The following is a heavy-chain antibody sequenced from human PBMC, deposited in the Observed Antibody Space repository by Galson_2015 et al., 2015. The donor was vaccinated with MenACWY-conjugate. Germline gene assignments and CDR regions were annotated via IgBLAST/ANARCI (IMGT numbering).Heavy chain of an antibody. J-gene: IGHJ1*01. D-gene: IGHD3-16*01. V-gene: IGHV3-21*06. CDR3: ARETMITFGGGAEYFQH. CDR2: ISSSSSYI. CDR1: GFTFSSYS. Sequence: SLRLSCAASGFTFSSYSMNWVRQAPGKGLEWVSSISSSSSYIYYADSVKGRFTIFRDNAKNSLCLQMNSLRAEDTAVYYCARETMITFGGGAEYFQHWGQGTLVTVSS.